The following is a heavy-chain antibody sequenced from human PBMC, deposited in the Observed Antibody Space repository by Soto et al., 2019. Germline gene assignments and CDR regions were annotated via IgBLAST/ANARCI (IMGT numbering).Heavy chain of an antibody. V-gene: IGHV3-53*02. CDR2: IYSGGST. Sequence: EVQLVETGGGLIQPGGSLRLSCAASGFTVSSNYMSWVRQAPGKGLEWVSVIYSGGSTYYAASVKGRFTISRDNSRNTLYLPMNSLRAEATAVYYCASYGYGLYYFDYWGQGTLVTVSS. CDR3: ASYGYGLYYFDY. D-gene: IGHD5-18*01. J-gene: IGHJ4*02. CDR1: GFTVSSNY.